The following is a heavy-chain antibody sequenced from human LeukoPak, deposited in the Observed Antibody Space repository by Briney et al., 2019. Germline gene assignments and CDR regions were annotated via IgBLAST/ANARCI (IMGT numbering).Heavy chain of an antibody. Sequence: PSETLSLTSTVSGGSISSGGYYWSWIRQHPGKGLEWIGYMIYSGYTHYNPSLKSRVTISVDTSDNQFFLKLSSVTAADTAVYYCARDAKYVWGNYRWFDPWGQGILVTVSS. CDR3: ARDAKYVWGNYRWFDP. V-gene: IGHV4-31*03. CDR1: GGSISSGGYY. J-gene: IGHJ5*02. CDR2: MIYSGYT. D-gene: IGHD3-16*02.